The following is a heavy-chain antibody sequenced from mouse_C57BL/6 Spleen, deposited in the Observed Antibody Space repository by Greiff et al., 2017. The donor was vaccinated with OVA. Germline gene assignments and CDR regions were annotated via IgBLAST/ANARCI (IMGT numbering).Heavy chain of an antibody. CDR1: GFTFSSYA. V-gene: IGHV5-4*01. CDR3: ARGDSTGDAMDY. CDR2: ISDGGSYT. Sequence: EVQGVESGGGLVKPGGSLKLSCAASGFTFSSYAMSWVRQTPEKRLEWVATISDGGSYTYYPDNVKGRFTISRDNAKNNLYLQMSHLKSEDTAMYYCARGDSTGDAMDYWGQGTSVTVSS. J-gene: IGHJ4*01. D-gene: IGHD3-3*01.